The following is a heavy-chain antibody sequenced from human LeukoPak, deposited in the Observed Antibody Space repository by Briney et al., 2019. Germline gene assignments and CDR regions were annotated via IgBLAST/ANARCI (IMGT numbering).Heavy chain of an antibody. CDR2: VKHDGSEK. D-gene: IGHD3-22*01. CDR1: GLTFSSYW. V-gene: IGHV3-7*03. CDR3: ASDSPGYDSGSYIAY. J-gene: IGHJ4*02. Sequence: GGSLRLSCAVYGLTFSSYWMSWVRQAPGQGLEWVANVKHDGSEKYYVDSVKGRFTISRDNAKNSLFLQMNSLRDEDTAVYYCASDSPGYDSGSYIAYWGQGTLVTVSS.